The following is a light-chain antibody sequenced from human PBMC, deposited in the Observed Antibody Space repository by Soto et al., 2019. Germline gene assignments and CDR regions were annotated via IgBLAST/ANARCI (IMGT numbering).Light chain of an antibody. CDR3: QQYARSPAT. V-gene: IGKV3-20*01. CDR2: GAS. CDR1: QSVSSNY. Sequence: EIVLTQSPDTLSLSPGERATLSCRASQSVSSNYLAWYQQRPGQAPRLLIYGASSRATGIPDRFSGSGSGTDFTLTISRLEPEDFAVYYCQQYARSPATFGQGTKVEIK. J-gene: IGKJ1*01.